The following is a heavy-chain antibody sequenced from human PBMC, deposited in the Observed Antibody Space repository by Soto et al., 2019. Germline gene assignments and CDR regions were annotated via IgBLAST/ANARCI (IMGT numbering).Heavy chain of an antibody. D-gene: IGHD6-19*01. J-gene: IGHJ1*01. CDR3: VRGPLAGDAEYCQH. CDR1: GSISGHN. V-gene: IGHV4-59*11. CDR2: IYYSGTT. Sequence: GSISGHNWSWLRQFPAKRLQSRGFIYYSGTTKYTCSLQSRVTISVDTSKNQVSLKLSSVAAADTAVYYCVRGPLAGDAEYCQHWRQGTRVAV.